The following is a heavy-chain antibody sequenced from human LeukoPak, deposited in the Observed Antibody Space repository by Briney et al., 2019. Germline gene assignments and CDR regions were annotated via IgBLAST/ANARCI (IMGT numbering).Heavy chain of an antibody. CDR1: GHTFVSYG. CDR3: ARRFCSSVSCYDDDAFDV. Sequence: ASVKVSCKASGHTFVSYGISWVRQAPGQGLDWMGWISGYNGKINYAQKFQGRVTMTTDTSTSTAYLELRSLTSEDTAVYYCARRFCSSVSCYDDDAFDVWGQGTLVTVSS. CDR2: ISGYNGKI. V-gene: IGHV1-18*01. J-gene: IGHJ3*01. D-gene: IGHD2-2*01.